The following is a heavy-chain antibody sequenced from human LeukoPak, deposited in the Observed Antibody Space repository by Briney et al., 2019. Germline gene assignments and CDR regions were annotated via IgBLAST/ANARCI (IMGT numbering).Heavy chain of an antibody. J-gene: IGHJ6*03. CDR2: IYYSGST. Sequence: SETLSLTCTVSGGSISSSSYYWGWIRQPPGKGLEWIGSIYYSGSTYYNPSLKSRVTISVDTSKNQFSLKLSSVTAADTAVYYCARLAQVVPAALNYYYYYYMDVWGKGTTVTVSS. CDR1: GGSISSSSYY. V-gene: IGHV4-39*07. D-gene: IGHD2-2*01. CDR3: ARLAQVVPAALNYYYYYYMDV.